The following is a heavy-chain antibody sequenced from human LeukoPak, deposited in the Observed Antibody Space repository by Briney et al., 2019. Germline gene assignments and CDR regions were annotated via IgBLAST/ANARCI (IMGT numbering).Heavy chain of an antibody. V-gene: IGHV4-34*01. J-gene: IGHJ1*01. Sequence: SETLSLTCAVYGGSFSGYYWSWIRQPPGKGLEWIGEINHSGSTNYNPSLKSRVTISVDTSKNQFSLKLSPVTAADTAVYYCARGLAAAPTFWGQGTLVTVSS. CDR2: INHSGST. CDR1: GGSFSGYY. D-gene: IGHD6-13*01. CDR3: ARGLAAAPTF.